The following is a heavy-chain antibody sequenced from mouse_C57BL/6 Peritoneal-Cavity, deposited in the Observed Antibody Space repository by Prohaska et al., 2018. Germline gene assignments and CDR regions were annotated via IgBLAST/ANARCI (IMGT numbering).Heavy chain of an antibody. Sequence: QVQLQQPGTELVKPGASVKLYCKASGYTFTSYWMHCVKQSPGQCLEWIGNIHTNNGCTNYNEHFKRKATMTVDKPASTDYFMLSSPPSQHAALQYYAVVYREGGCADQSEDPRVSGSTVCQYF. CDR3: AVVYREGGCADQSEDPRVSGSTVCQYF. V-gene: IGHV1-53*01. D-gene: IGHD3-3*01. CDR2: IHTNNGCT. CDR1: GYTFTSYW. J-gene: IGHJ1*01.